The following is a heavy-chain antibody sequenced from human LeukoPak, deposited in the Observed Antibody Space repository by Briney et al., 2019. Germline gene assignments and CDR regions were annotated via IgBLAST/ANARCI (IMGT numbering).Heavy chain of an antibody. V-gene: IGHV4-34*01. CDR2: INHSGST. J-gene: IGHJ4*02. Sequence: SETLSLTCAVYGGSFSGYYWSWIRQPPGKGLEWIGEINHSGSTNYNPSLKSRVTISVDTSKNQFSLKLSPVTAADTAVYYCARVVGGSYYPQNYFDYWGQGTLVTVSS. CDR3: ARVVGGSYYPQNYFDY. CDR1: GGSFSGYY. D-gene: IGHD1-26*01.